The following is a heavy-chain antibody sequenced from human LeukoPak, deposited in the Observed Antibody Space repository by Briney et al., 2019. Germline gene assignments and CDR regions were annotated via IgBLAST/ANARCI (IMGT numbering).Heavy chain of an antibody. CDR3: ARDQRGYSGYDQYYYYYYMDV. CDR2: IYYSGST. D-gene: IGHD5-12*01. Sequence: SETLSLTCTVSGGSISSSSYYWGWIRQPPGKGLEWIGSIYYSGSTYYNPSLKSRVTISVDTSKSQFSLKLSSVTAADTAVYYCARDQRGYSGYDQYYYYYYMDVWGKGTTVTVSS. V-gene: IGHV4-39*07. J-gene: IGHJ6*03. CDR1: GGSISSSSYY.